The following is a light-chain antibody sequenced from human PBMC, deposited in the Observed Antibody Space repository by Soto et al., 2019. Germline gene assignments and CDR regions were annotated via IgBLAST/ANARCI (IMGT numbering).Light chain of an antibody. CDR3: QQYNDWRT. V-gene: IGKV3-15*01. J-gene: IGKJ2*01. CDR1: QSVNIN. CDR2: GAS. Sequence: EIVMTQSPATLSVSPGERATLSCRASQSVNINLAWYQQKPRQAPRLLIFGASSRATGVPARFSGSGSGTEFTLTISSLQSEDFAVYYCQQYNDWRTFGQGTKLEI.